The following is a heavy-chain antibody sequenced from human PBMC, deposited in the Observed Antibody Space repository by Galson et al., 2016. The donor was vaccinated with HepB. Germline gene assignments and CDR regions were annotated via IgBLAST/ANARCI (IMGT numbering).Heavy chain of an antibody. Sequence: SLRLSCAASGFTFSSYGMHWVRQAPGKGLEWVAVISYDGSNKYYADSVKGRFTISRDNSKNTLYLQMNSLRADDTAVYYCVREDCSSTSCYRHYVDPWGQGTLVTVSS. J-gene: IGHJ5*02. CDR1: GFTFSSYG. CDR3: VREDCSSTSCYRHYVDP. V-gene: IGHV3-30*03. CDR2: ISYDGSNK. D-gene: IGHD2-2*01.